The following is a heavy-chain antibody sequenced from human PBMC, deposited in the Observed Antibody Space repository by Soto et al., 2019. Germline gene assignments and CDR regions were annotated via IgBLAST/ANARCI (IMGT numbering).Heavy chain of an antibody. J-gene: IGHJ4*02. CDR3: ASKHYGDYESLLK. V-gene: IGHV1-46*01. Sequence: ASVKVSCKASGYTFTTYCIHWVRQAPGQGLEWMGIIKPSDGSTSYAQRFRGRVTMTSDTSTSTAYMQLSSLRSEDTAVYYCASKHYGDYESLLKWGQGTLVTVSS. CDR2: IKPSDGST. CDR1: GYTFTTYC. D-gene: IGHD4-17*01.